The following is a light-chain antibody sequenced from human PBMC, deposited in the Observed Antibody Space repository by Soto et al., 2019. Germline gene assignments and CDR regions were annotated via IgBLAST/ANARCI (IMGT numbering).Light chain of an antibody. J-gene: IGKJ4*02. CDR2: GAS. Sequence: EIVLTQSPGTRSLSPGERATLSCSASQSVSSSYLAWYQQKPGQAPRLLLYGASSRATGTPDRFSGSGSGTDFTLTISRLEPEDFAVYYCQQYGSSPLTCGGGTKVEIK. CDR1: QSVSSSY. V-gene: IGKV3-20*01. CDR3: QQYGSSPLT.